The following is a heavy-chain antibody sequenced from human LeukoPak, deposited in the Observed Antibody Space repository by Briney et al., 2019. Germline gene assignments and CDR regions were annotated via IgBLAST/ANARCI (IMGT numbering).Heavy chain of an antibody. CDR2: IKQDGSDK. Sequence: GGSLRLSCAASGFTFSSYGMHWVRQAPGKGLEWVANIKQDGSDKYYVASVKGRFTISRDNAKNSLYLQMNSLRAEDTAVYYCARRYFDYWGEGTLVTVSS. J-gene: IGHJ4*02. V-gene: IGHV3-7*04. CDR1: GFTFSSYG. CDR3: ARRYFDY.